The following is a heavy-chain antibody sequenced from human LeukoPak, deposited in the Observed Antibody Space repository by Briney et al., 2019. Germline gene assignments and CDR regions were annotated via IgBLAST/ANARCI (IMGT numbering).Heavy chain of an antibody. CDR1: GGTFSSYA. J-gene: IGHJ4*02. V-gene: IGHV1-69*06. CDR2: IIPIFGTA. Sequence: GASVKVSCKASGGTFSSYAISWVRQAPGQGLEWMGGIIPIFGTANYAQKFQGRVTITADKSTSTAYMELSSLRSEDTAVYYCARDLMTTVTTAYWGQGTLVTVSS. CDR3: ARDLMTTVTTAY. D-gene: IGHD4-17*01.